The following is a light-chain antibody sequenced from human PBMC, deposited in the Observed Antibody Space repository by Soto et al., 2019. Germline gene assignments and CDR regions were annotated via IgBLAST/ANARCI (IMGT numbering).Light chain of an antibody. Sequence: QPVLTQPPSVSGAPGQTVTISCTGAGSNIGAGYDVHWYQQLPGMPPKLLIYGNINRPSGVPDRFSGSKSGTSASLAITGLQADDEAVYYCQSYDSSLTGSTVFAGGTKLTVL. CDR1: GSNIGAGYD. CDR3: QSYDSSLTGSTV. CDR2: GNI. J-gene: IGLJ3*02. V-gene: IGLV1-40*01.